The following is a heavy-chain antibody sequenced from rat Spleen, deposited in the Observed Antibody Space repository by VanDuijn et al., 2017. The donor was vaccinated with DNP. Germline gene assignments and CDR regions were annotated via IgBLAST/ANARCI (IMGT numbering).Heavy chain of an antibody. J-gene: IGHJ4*01. CDR3: ARSGWGGMDYYVMDA. V-gene: IGHV5-25*01. CDR1: GFTFSDYY. D-gene: IGHD1-4*01. CDR2: ISTGGGNT. Sequence: EVQLVESGEGLVQPGRSLKLSCAASGFTFSDYYMAWVRQAPTKGLEWVESISTGGGNTYYRDSVKGRFTISRDNAKSTLYLQMDSLRSEDTATYYCARSGWGGMDYYVMDAWGQGASVTVSS.